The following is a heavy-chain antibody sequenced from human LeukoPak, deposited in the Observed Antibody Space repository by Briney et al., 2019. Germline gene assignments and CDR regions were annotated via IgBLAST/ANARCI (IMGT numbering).Heavy chain of an antibody. D-gene: IGHD3-10*01. Sequence: ASVKVSCKASGYTFTGYYMHWVRQAPGQGLEWMGWINPNSGGTNYAQKFQGRVTMTRDTSISTAYMELSRLRSGDTAVYYCARDQEVLWFGEFRKIDYWGQGTLVTVSS. CDR1: GYTFTGYY. CDR2: INPNSGGT. CDR3: ARDQEVLWFGEFRKIDY. J-gene: IGHJ4*02. V-gene: IGHV1-2*02.